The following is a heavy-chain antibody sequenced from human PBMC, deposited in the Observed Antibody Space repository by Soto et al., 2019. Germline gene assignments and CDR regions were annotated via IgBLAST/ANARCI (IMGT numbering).Heavy chain of an antibody. J-gene: IGHJ3*02. Sequence: SGPTLVNPTQTLTLTCTFSGFSLTTSGMCVSWIRQPPGKALEWLARIDWDDDKYYSSSLKTRLTISKDTSKNQVVLTLTNMDPVDTATYYCARYSRGDLDAFDIWGQGTTVTVSS. CDR2: IDWDDDK. D-gene: IGHD2-21*02. CDR3: ARYSRGDLDAFDI. CDR1: GFSLTTSGMC. V-gene: IGHV2-70*11.